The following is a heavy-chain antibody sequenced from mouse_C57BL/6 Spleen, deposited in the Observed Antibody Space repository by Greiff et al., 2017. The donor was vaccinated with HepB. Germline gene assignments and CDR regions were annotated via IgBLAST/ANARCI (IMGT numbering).Heavy chain of an antibody. Sequence: VHVKQSGAELVRPGASVKLSCTASGFNIKDYYMHWVKQRPEQGLEWIGRIDPEDGDTEYAPKFQGKATMTADTSSNTAYLQLSSLTSEDTAVYYCTTLFITTVVATDYWGQGTTLTVSS. V-gene: IGHV14-1*01. CDR3: TTLFITTVVATDY. CDR1: GFNIKDYY. D-gene: IGHD1-1*01. J-gene: IGHJ2*01. CDR2: IDPEDGDT.